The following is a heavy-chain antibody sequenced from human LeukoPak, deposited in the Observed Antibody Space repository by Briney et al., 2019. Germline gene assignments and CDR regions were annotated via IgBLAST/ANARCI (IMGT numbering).Heavy chain of an antibody. CDR3: ARGYSNYVGFFDY. CDR1: GGTFSSYT. D-gene: IGHD4-11*01. J-gene: IGHJ4*02. CDR2: IIPILGIA. Sequence: SVKVSCKASGGTFSSYTISWVRQAPGHGLEWMGRIIPILGIAKYAQKFQGRVTITADKSTSTAYMELSSLRSEDTSVYYCARGYSNYVGFFDYWGQGTLVTVSS. V-gene: IGHV1-69*02.